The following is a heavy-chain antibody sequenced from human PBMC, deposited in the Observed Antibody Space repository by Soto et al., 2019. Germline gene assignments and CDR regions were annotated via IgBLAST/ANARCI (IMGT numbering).Heavy chain of an antibody. Sequence: EVQLLESGGGLVQPGGSLRRYCAASGLTFISYAMSWVRQAQGKGLEWVSAIGASGGSTYYADAVKGRFTISSDNSQNPLYLRMNSLRAEDTAVYYCEKMARGDGDYLDSWGQGTMVTFSS. D-gene: IGHD3-10*01. CDR2: IGASGGST. J-gene: IGHJ4*02. V-gene: IGHV3-23*01. CDR1: GLTFISYA. CDR3: EKMARGDGDYLDS.